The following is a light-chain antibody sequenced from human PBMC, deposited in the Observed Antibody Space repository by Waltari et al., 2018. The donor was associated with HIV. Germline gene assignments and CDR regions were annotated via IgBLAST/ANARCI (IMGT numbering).Light chain of an antibody. CDR1: TGAVTSGYS. CDR2: GTT. J-gene: IGLJ3*02. CDR3: LLYYGGAWV. V-gene: IGLV7-43*01. Sequence: QTVVTQEPSLTVSPGGTVTLTCASSTGAVTSGYSPNWFQQKPGQAPRALIYGTTNKHSWTPARCSGSLLGGKAALTLSGVQPEDEAEYYCLLYYGGAWVCGGGTKLTVL.